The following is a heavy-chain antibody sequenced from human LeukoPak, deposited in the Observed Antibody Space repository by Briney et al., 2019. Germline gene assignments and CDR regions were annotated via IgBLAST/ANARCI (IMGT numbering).Heavy chain of an antibody. J-gene: IGHJ5*02. CDR1: GGSITSTTYY. CDR3: ARHMGPFSSAINWFDP. Sequence: SETLSLTCTVSGGSITSTTYYWAWIRQPPGKGLECIGSIYYGGSTYYSSSLKSRVTMSVDTSKNQFSLKLSSVTASDTAVYYCARHMGPFSSAINWFDPWGQGTLVTVSS. CDR2: IYYGGST. V-gene: IGHV4-39*01. D-gene: IGHD3-22*01.